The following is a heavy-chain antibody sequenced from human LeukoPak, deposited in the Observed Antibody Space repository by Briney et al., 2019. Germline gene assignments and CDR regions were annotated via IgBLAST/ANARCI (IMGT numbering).Heavy chain of an antibody. D-gene: IGHD1-26*01. Sequence: SQTLSLTCAISGDSFSSNSATWNWIRQSPSRGLEWLGRTYYRSRWHNNYAVSVKSRITINPDTSKNQFSLQLNSVTPEDTAVYYCARGQGGATDYWGQGTLVTVSS. CDR1: GDSFSSNSAT. V-gene: IGHV6-1*01. CDR3: ARGQGGATDY. J-gene: IGHJ4*02. CDR2: TYYRSRWHN.